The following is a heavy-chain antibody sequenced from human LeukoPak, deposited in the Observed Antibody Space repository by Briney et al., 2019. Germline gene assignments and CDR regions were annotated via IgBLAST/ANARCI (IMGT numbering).Heavy chain of an antibody. CDR3: ARDPTTDASQHDSPLYYYYYGMDV. CDR1: GGTFSSYA. Sequence: ASVKVSCKASGGTFSSYAISWVRQAPGQGLEWMGGIIPIFGTANYAQKFQGRVTITADESTSTAYMELCSLRSEDTAVYYCARDPTTDASQHDSPLYYYYYGMDVWGQGTTVTVSS. V-gene: IGHV1-69*13. J-gene: IGHJ6*02. D-gene: IGHD1-14*01. CDR2: IIPIFGTA.